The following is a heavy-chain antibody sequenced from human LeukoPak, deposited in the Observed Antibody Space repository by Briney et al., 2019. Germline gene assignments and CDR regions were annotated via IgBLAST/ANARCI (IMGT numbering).Heavy chain of an antibody. CDR3: AKDRAAGDSFDY. CDR2: IHSSGAT. CDR1: GFTGSNNY. Sequence: GGSLRLSCAASGFTGSNNYVSWVRQAPGMGLEWVSAIHSSGATCYADSVKGRFTISRDNSKNTLYLQMNSLRAEDTAVYYCAKDRAAGDSFDYWGQGTLVTVSS. V-gene: IGHV3-53*01. J-gene: IGHJ4*02. D-gene: IGHD6-13*01.